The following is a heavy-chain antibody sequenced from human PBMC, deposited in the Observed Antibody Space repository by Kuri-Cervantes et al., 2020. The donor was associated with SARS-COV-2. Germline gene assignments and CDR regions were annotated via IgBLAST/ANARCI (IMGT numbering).Heavy chain of an antibody. CDR2: ISSNGDST. CDR3: ARVSRSGYLDY. V-gene: IGHV3-64*02. CDR1: GFTFSNYA. J-gene: IGHJ4*02. Sequence: GESLKISCAASGFTFSNYAMYWVRQAPGKGLEYVPAISSNGDSTYYADSVKGRFTMSRDNSKNTLYLQMGSLRAEDMAVYYCARVSRSGYLDYWGQGTLVTVSS. D-gene: IGHD3-3*01.